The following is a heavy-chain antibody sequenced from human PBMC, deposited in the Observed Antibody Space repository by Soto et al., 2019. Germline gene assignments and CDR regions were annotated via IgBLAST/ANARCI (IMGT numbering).Heavy chain of an antibody. CDR3: AREGGVTPPDYYYGMDV. D-gene: IGHD2-21*02. V-gene: IGHV1-69*12. CDR2: IIPIFGTA. J-gene: IGHJ6*02. CDR1: GGTFSSYA. Sequence: QVQLVQSGAEVKKPGSSVKVSCKASGGTFSSYAISWVRQAPGQGLEWMGGIIPIFGTANYAQKFQGRVTITADESTSTAYMELSSLRSEDTAVYYCAREGGVTPPDYYYGMDVGGQGTTVTVSS.